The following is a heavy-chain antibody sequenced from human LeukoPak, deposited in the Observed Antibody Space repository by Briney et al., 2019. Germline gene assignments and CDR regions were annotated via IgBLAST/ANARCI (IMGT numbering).Heavy chain of an antibody. D-gene: IGHD3-22*01. Sequence: ASVKVSCKASGYTFTSYDINWVRQATGQGLEWMGWMNPNSGNTGYAQKFQGRVTITRNTSISTAYMELSSLRSEDTAVYYCARGPPYYDSSRDAFDIWGQGTMVTVSS. CDR3: ARGPPYYDSSRDAFDI. CDR1: GYTFTSYD. J-gene: IGHJ3*02. CDR2: MNPNSGNT. V-gene: IGHV1-8*03.